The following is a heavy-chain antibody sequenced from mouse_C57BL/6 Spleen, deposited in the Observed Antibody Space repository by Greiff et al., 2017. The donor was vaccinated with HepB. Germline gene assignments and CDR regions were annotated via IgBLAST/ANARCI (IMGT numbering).Heavy chain of an antibody. D-gene: IGHD3-1*01. CDR1: GYTFTSYW. V-gene: IGHV1-50*01. Sequence: QVQLQQPGAELVKPGASVKLSCKASGYTFTSYWMQWVKQRPGQGLEWIGEIDPSDSYTNYNQKFKSKATLTVDTSSSTAYMQLSSLTSEDSAVYYCASGLYWGQGTTLTVSS. CDR2: IDPSDSYT. J-gene: IGHJ2*01. CDR3: ASGLY.